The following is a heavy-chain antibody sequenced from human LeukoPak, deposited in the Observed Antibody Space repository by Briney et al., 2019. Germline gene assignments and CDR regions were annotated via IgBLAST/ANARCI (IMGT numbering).Heavy chain of an antibody. D-gene: IGHD6-13*01. Sequence: GRSLRLSCAASGFTFSSYAMHWVRQAPGKGLEWVAVISYDGSNKYYADSVKGRFTISRDNSKNTLYLQMNSLRAEDTAVYYCARGFYLAAAGNRYWGQGTLVTVSS. J-gene: IGHJ4*02. CDR2: ISYDGSNK. V-gene: IGHV3-30-3*01. CDR1: GFTFSSYA. CDR3: ARGFYLAAAGNRY.